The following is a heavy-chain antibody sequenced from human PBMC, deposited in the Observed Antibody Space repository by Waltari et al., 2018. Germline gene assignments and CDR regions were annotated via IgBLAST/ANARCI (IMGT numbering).Heavy chain of an antibody. CDR3: ARGGLITMVRGDAFDI. D-gene: IGHD3-10*01. CDR1: GGSISSYY. J-gene: IGHJ3*02. CDR2: IYTSGST. V-gene: IGHV4-4*07. Sequence: QVQLQESGPGLVKPSETLSLTCTVSGGSISSYYWSWIRQPAGKGLEWIGRIYTSGSTNYNPSLKSRVTMSVDTSKNQFSLKLSSVTAADTAVYYCARGGLITMVRGDAFDIWGQGTMVTVSS.